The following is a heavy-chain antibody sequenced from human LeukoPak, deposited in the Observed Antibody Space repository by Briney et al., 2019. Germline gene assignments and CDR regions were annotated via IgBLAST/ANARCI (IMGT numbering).Heavy chain of an antibody. CDR2: IYYSGST. D-gene: IGHD3-10*01. Sequence: SETLSLTCTVSGGSISSYYWSWIRQPPGKGLEWIGYIYYSGSTNYNPSLKSRVTISVDTSKNQFSLKLSSVTAADTAVYYCARGEGGILVTPEDCWGQGTLVTVSS. V-gene: IGHV4-59*01. CDR1: GGSISSYY. CDR3: ARGEGGILVTPEDC. J-gene: IGHJ4*02.